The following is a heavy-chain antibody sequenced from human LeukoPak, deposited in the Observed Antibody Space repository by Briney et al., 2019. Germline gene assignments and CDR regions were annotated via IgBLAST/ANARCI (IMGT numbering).Heavy chain of an antibody. CDR3: TTDGRHSGYLWVDY. CDR1: GFTFSNAW. V-gene: IGHV3-15*01. D-gene: IGHD5-12*01. CDR2: IKSKTDGGTT. J-gene: IGHJ4*02. Sequence: PGGSLRLPCAASGFTFSNAWMSWVRQAPGKGLEWVGRIKSKTDGGTTDYAAPVKGRFTISRDDSKNTLYLQMNSLKTEDTAVYYCTTDGRHSGYLWVDYWGQGTLVTVSS.